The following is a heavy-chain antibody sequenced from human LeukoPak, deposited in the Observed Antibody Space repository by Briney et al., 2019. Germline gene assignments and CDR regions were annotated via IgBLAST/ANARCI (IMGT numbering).Heavy chain of an antibody. CDR3: ARALIAARTFDY. J-gene: IGHJ4*02. CDR1: GYTFTSYY. Sequence: ASVKVSCKASGYTFTSYYMHWVRQAPGQGLEWMGIINPSGGGTSYAQKFQGRVTMTRDMSTSTVYMELSSLRSEDTAVYYCARALIAARTFDYWGQGTLVTVSS. V-gene: IGHV1-46*01. D-gene: IGHD6-6*01. CDR2: INPSGGGT.